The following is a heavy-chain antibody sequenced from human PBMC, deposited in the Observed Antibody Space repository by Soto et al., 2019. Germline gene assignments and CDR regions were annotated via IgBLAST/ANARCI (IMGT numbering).Heavy chain of an antibody. D-gene: IGHD6-19*01. Sequence: PGGSLRLSCAASGFTFSSYAMHWVRQAPGKGLEWVAVVSYDGSNKYYADPVQGRFTISRDNSKNTLYLLMNSLRAEDTAVYYCAKERSTSAWYGGIDYWGQGTLVTVSS. CDR2: VSYDGSNK. J-gene: IGHJ4*02. V-gene: IGHV3-30*18. CDR1: GFTFSSYA. CDR3: AKERSTSAWYGGIDY.